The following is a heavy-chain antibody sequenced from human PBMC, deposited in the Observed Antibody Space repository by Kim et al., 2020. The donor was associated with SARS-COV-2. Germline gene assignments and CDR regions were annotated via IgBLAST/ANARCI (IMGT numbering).Heavy chain of an antibody. V-gene: IGHV4-59*13. CDR2: IYYSGST. CDR3: ASSYYDFWSGSFPYYYYGMDV. Sequence: SETLSLTCTVSGGSISSYYWSWIRQPPGKGLEWIGYIYYSGSTNYNPSLKSRVTISVDTSKNQFSLKLSSVTAADTAVYYCASSYYDFWSGSFPYYYYGMDVWGQGTTVTVSS. D-gene: IGHD3-3*01. J-gene: IGHJ6*02. CDR1: GGSISSYY.